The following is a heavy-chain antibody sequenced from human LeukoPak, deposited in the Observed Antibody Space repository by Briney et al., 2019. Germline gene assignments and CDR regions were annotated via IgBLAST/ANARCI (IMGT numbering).Heavy chain of an antibody. V-gene: IGHV1-2*04. Sequence: ASVKVSCKASGYTFTGYYMHWVRQAPGQGLEWMGWINPNSGGTNYAQKFQGWVTMTRDTSISTAYMELSRLRSDDTAVYYCTRGGFLGTAMVDYWGQGTLVTVSS. CDR1: GYTFTGYY. CDR3: TRGGFLGTAMVDY. J-gene: IGHJ4*02. CDR2: INPNSGGT. D-gene: IGHD5-18*01.